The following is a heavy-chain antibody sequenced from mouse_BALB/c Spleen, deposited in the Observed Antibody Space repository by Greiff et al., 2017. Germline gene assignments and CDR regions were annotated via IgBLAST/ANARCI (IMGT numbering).Heavy chain of an antibody. CDR3: TSYYGSSYEFAY. V-gene: IGHV1S81*02. J-gene: IGHJ3*01. CDR2: INPSNGGT. CDR1: GYTFTSYY. Sequence: QVQLQQSGAELVKPGASVKLSCKASGYTFTSYYMYWVKPRPGQGLEWIGEINPSNGGTNFNEKFKSKATLTVDKSSSTAYMQLSSLTSEDSAVYYCTSYYGSSYEFAYWGQGTLVTVSA. D-gene: IGHD1-1*01.